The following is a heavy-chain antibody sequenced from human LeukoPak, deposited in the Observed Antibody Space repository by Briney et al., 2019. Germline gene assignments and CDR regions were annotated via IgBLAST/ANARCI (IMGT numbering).Heavy chain of an antibody. V-gene: IGHV3-30*02. CDR1: GFTFSSYG. CDR3: AKDLPSVY. D-gene: IGHD5/OR15-5a*01. J-gene: IGHJ4*02. CDR2: IRYDGSNK. Sequence: GGSLRLSCAASGFTFSSYGMHWVRQAPAKGLEGVAFIRYDGSNKYYAASVKGRFTISRDKSKKTLYLQTNSLGAEDTAVYYCAKDLPSVYWGQGTLVTVSS.